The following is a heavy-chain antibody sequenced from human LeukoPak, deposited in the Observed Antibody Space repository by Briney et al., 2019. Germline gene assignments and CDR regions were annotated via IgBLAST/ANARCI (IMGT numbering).Heavy chain of an antibody. CDR3: ARDGKESSSGWYYYFDY. CDR1: GFTFSSYA. D-gene: IGHD6-19*01. J-gene: IGHJ4*02. Sequence: GGSLRLSCAASGFTFSSYAMHWVRQAPGKGLEWVAVISYDGSNKYYADSVKGRFTISRDNSKNTLYLQMNSLRAEDTAVYYCARDGKESSSGWYYYFDYWGQGTLVTVSS. CDR2: ISYDGSNK. V-gene: IGHV3-30-3*01.